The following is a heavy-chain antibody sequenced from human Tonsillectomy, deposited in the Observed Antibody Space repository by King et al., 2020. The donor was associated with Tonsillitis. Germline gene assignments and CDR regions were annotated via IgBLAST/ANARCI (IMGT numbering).Heavy chain of an antibody. Sequence: VQLVESGGGLGQPGGSLRLSCAASGFSFSTYWMHWVRQAPGKGLVWVSRINGDGSSTSYADSVKGRFTISRDNAKNTLYLQMNSLRAEDTAVYFCEGISEADDAYDLWGQGTMVTVSS. D-gene: IGHD6-19*01. CDR2: INGDGSST. CDR3: EGISEADDAYDL. CDR1: GFSFSTYW. V-gene: IGHV3-74*01. J-gene: IGHJ3*01.